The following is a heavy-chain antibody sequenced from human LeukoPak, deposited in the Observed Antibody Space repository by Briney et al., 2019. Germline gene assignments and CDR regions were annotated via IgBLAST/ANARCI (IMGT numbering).Heavy chain of an antibody. D-gene: IGHD6-6*01. Sequence: ASVKVSCKASGYTFTGYYMHWVRQAPGQGLEWMGWISAYNGNTNYAQKLQGRVTMTTDTSTSTAYMELRSLRSDDTAVYYCARDLGEQLVLADYWGQGTLVTVSS. J-gene: IGHJ4*02. CDR3: ARDLGEQLVLADY. CDR2: ISAYNGNT. CDR1: GYTFTGYY. V-gene: IGHV1-18*04.